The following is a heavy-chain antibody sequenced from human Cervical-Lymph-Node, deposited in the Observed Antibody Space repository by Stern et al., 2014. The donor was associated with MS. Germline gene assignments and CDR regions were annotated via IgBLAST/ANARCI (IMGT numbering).Heavy chain of an antibody. CDR1: GDSISRGGYF. CDR3: AGEPYANNWLDP. V-gene: IGHV4-30-2*01. CDR2: IYHTGSP. Sequence: QVQLLESGSGLVKPSQTLSLTCTVSGDSISRGGYFWNWIRQPPGKGLEWIGYIYHTGSPSYSPSLKSRVPILLDRSKTQFSLRLTSVTAADTAFYFCAGEPYANNWLDPWGQGILVTVAS. D-gene: IGHD4-17*01. J-gene: IGHJ5*02.